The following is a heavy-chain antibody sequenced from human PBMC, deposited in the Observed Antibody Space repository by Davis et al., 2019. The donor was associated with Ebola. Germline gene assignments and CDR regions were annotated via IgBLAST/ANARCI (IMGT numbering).Heavy chain of an antibody. CDR1: GFTFSSYW. CDR2: IKSDGSST. V-gene: IGHV3-74*01. J-gene: IGHJ4*02. CDR3: ARVDSSSWQNFDY. Sequence: GESLKISCAASGFTFSSYWMHWVRQAPGKGLVWVSRIKSDGSSTSYADSVKGRFPISRDNAKNTLYLQMNSLRAEDTAVYYCARVDSSSWQNFDYWGQGTLVTVSS. D-gene: IGHD6-13*01.